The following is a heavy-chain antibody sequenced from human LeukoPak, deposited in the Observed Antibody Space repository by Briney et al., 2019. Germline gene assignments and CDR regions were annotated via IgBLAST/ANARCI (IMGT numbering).Heavy chain of an antibody. V-gene: IGHV4-31*03. D-gene: IGHD5-18*01. CDR1: GGSISSGGYY. Sequence: PSQTLSLTCTVSGGSISSGGYYWSWIRQHPGKGLEWIGYIYYSGSTYYNPSLKSRVTISVDTSKNQVSLKVNSVTAADTAVYYCARQPSGYSYGPDYWGQGTLVTVSS. CDR3: ARQPSGYSYGPDY. CDR2: IYYSGST. J-gene: IGHJ4*02.